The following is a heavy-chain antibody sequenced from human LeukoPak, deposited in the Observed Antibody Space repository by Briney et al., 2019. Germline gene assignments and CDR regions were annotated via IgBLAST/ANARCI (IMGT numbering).Heavy chain of an antibody. J-gene: IGHJ4*02. D-gene: IGHD3-22*01. V-gene: IGHV3-7*01. CDR3: ARDLPYYDSSGSNFDY. CDR1: GFTFSSYW. Sequence: GGSLRLSCAASGFTFSSYWMGWVRQAPGKGLEWVANIKQDGSEKYYVDSVKGRFTISRDNAKNSLYLQMNSLRAEDTAVYYCARDLPYYDSSGSNFDYWGQGTLVTVSS. CDR2: IKQDGSEK.